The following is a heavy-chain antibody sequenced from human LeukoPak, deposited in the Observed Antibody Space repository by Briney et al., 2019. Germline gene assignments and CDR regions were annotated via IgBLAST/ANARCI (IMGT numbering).Heavy chain of an antibody. V-gene: IGHV5-51*01. J-gene: IGHJ6*04. D-gene: IGHD3-10*01. Sequence: GESLKISCKGPGYSFTSYWIGWVRQMPGKGLEWMGIIYPGDSGTRYGPSFQGQVTISADKSISTAYLQWSSLKASDTAMYYCARGSYYYGSGSYAYYGMDVWGKGTTVTVSS. CDR3: ARGSYYYGSGSYAYYGMDV. CDR1: GYSFTSYW. CDR2: IYPGDSGT.